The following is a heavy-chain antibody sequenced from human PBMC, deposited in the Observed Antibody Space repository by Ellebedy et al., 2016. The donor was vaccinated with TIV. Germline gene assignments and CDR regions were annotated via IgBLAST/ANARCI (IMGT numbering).Heavy chain of an antibody. J-gene: IGHJ4*02. Sequence: GESLKISCAASGFTFRNFAMTWVRQAPGKGLEWVANIKQDGSKRYHVDSVKGRFTISRDNAMNSLYLQMNSLRVEDTAVYYCASLGGRQRYSDWGQGTLVTVST. D-gene: IGHD4-11*01. CDR3: ASLGGRQRYSD. V-gene: IGHV3-7*01. CDR2: IKQDGSKR. CDR1: GFTFRNFA.